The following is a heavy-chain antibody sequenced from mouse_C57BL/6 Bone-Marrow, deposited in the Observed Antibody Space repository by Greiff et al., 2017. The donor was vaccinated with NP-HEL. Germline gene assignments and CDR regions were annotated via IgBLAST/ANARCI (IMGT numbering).Heavy chain of an antibody. J-gene: IGHJ4*01. CDR3: ARNYYGSSSHYYAMDY. D-gene: IGHD1-1*01. CDR1: GYTFTSYG. CDR2: IYPRSGNT. Sequence: VQLQQSGAELARPGASVKLSCTASGYTFTSYGISWVKQRTGQGLEWIGEIYPRSGNTYYNEKFKGKATLTADKSSSTAYMELRSLTSEDSAVYFCARNYYGSSSHYYAMDYWGQGTSVTVSS. V-gene: IGHV1-81*01.